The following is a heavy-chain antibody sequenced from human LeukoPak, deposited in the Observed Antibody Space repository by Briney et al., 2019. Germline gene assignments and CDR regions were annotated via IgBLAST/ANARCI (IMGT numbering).Heavy chain of an antibody. CDR2: IYYSGST. V-gene: IGHV4-39*07. D-gene: IGHD6-13*01. J-gene: IGHJ4*02. CDR3: ARDRGAETSIAAAGTTGGGY. Sequence: KTSETLSLTCTVSGGSISSSSYYWGWIRQPPGKGVEWFGSIYYSGSTYYNPSLKSRVTISVDTSKNQFSLKLSSVTAADTAVYYCARDRGAETSIAAAGTTGGGYWGQGTLVTVSS. CDR1: GGSISSSSYY.